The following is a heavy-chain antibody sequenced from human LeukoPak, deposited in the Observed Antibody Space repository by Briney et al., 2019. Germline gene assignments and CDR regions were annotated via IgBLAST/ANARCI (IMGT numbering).Heavy chain of an antibody. Sequence: PGRSLRLSCAASGFSFSTYWMTWVRQAPGKGLEWVAFIRYDGSNKYYADSVKGRFAISRDNSKNTLYLQMNSLRAEDTAVYYCALIYKLGGELDYWGQGTLVTVSS. D-gene: IGHD1-14*01. CDR2: IRYDGSNK. J-gene: IGHJ4*02. V-gene: IGHV3-30*02. CDR1: GFSFSTYW. CDR3: ALIYKLGGELDY.